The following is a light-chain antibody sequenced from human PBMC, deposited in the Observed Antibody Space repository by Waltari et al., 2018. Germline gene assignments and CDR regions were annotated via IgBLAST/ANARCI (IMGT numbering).Light chain of an antibody. CDR2: EVS. CDR1: SSDVGDYNY. Sequence: QSALTQPASVSGSPGQSITISCTGTSSDVGDYNYVSWYQQHPVKAPKLLIDEVSNRPSGISNRFSGSKSGSTASLTISGLQAEDEADYYCSSYTSSSTLVFGGGTKLTVL. CDR3: SSYTSSSTLV. V-gene: IGLV2-14*03. J-gene: IGLJ2*01.